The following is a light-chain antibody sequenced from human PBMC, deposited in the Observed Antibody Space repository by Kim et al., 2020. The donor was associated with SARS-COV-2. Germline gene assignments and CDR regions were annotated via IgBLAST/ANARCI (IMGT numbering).Light chain of an antibody. J-gene: IGLJ3*02. Sequence: GQGVTISFSGSRSNIGSNVVNWYQQLPGTAPKLLIYSNDYRSSGVPDRFSGSKSGTSASLAISGLQSEDEADYYCVAWDDSLSGSVFGGGTQLTVL. CDR1: RSNIGSNV. CDR2: SND. V-gene: IGLV1-44*01. CDR3: VAWDDSLSGSV.